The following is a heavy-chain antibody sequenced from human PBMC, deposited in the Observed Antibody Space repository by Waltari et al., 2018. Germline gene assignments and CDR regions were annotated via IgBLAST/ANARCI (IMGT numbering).Heavy chain of an antibody. D-gene: IGHD2-21*01. V-gene: IGHV1-69*05. CDR1: GGTFSSYA. J-gene: IGHJ4*02. CDR3: ARTGGGDCYRQGTCYFDY. Sequence: QVQLVQSGAEVKKPGSSVKVSCKASGGTFSSYAISWVRQAPGQGLEWMGGIIPIFGTANYAQKFQGRVTITTDESTSTAYMELSSLRSEDTAVYYCARTGGGDCYRQGTCYFDYWGQGTLVTVSS. CDR2: IIPIFGTA.